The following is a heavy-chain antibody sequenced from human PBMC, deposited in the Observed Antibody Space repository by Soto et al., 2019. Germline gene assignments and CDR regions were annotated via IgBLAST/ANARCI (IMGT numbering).Heavy chain of an antibody. CDR1: GDSVSGGDSY. Sequence: QVQLQESGPGLVKPSQTLSLTCTVSGDSVSGGDSYWSWILQPPGKALEWIGYTSFSGYTSYTPSLQSRGSTSVDMSKSQSSLRLTSVTAADTAIYYCGRGGNHYHYATSGPGTFDKWGQETLFSVS. CDR2: TSFSGYT. V-gene: IGHV4-30-4*01. D-gene: IGHD3-22*01. CDR3: GRGGNHYHYATSGPGTFDK. J-gene: IGHJ4*02.